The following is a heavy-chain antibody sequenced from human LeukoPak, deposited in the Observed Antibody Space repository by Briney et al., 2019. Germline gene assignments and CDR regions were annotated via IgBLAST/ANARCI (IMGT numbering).Heavy chain of an antibody. CDR1: GYTFTSYG. Sequence: VASVKVSCKASGYTFTSYGISWVRQAPGQGLEWMGWISAYNGNTNYAQKLQGRVTMTTESSTQTTFMELRNLRSDDTAVYYCARAESMALYFLYWGQGTLVSVSS. D-gene: IGHD1-14*01. J-gene: IGHJ1*01. CDR3: ARAESMALYFLY. V-gene: IGHV1-18*01. CDR2: ISAYNGNT.